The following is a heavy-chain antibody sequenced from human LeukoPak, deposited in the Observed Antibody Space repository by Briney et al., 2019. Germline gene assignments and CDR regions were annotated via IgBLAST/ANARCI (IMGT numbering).Heavy chain of an antibody. J-gene: IGHJ4*02. V-gene: IGHV4-4*02. Sequence: SETLSLTCGVSGGSISSTNWWTWVRQPPGEGLEWIGEVHLSGRTNYNPSLESRVTMSVDMSENHISLKLTSVTAADTAVYYRAREGGPYRPLDYSGQGTLVTVSS. CDR1: GGSISSTNW. CDR2: VHLSGRT. CDR3: AREGGPYRPLDY.